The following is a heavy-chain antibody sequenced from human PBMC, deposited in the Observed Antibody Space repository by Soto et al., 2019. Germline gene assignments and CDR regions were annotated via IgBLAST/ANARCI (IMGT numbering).Heavy chain of an antibody. V-gene: IGHV1-24*01. CDR1: GYTLTELS. D-gene: IGHD2-15*01. Sequence: ASVKVSCKVSGYTLTELSMHWVRQAPGKGLEWMGGFDPEDGETIYAQKFQGRVTMTTDTSTNTAYMELSSLRSDDTAVYYCARDLLYCSGGSCYSDFHVYFDYWGQGTLVTVSS. J-gene: IGHJ4*02. CDR3: ARDLLYCSGGSCYSDFHVYFDY. CDR2: FDPEDGET.